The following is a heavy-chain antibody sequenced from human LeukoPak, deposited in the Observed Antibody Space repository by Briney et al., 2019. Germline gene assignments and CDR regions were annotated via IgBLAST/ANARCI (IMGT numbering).Heavy chain of an antibody. D-gene: IGHD5-12*01. CDR2: IEQDGSEK. CDR3: ARDRGRYSGSRSEDY. Sequence: GGSLRLSCAASGFTFSRYWMSWVRQAPGKGLEWVANIEQDGSEKYYVDSMKGRFTISRDNAKNSLYLQMNSLRAEDTAVYYCARDRGRYSGSRSEDYWGQGTLVTVSS. J-gene: IGHJ4*02. CDR1: GFTFSRYW. V-gene: IGHV3-7*01.